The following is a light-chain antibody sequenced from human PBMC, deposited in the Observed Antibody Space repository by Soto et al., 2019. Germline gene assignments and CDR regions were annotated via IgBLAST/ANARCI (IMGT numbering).Light chain of an antibody. Sequence: QSVLTQSPSASGTPGQTVTISCSGSSGTNYVYWYQQLPGTAPKILIYRNNQRPSGVPDRFSGCKSGTSAALAISGLRSEDEADYYCAAWYDSLSGFYVFGTGTKVTVL. J-gene: IGLJ1*01. CDR3: AAWYDSLSGFYV. CDR1: SGTNY. V-gene: IGLV1-47*01. CDR2: RNN.